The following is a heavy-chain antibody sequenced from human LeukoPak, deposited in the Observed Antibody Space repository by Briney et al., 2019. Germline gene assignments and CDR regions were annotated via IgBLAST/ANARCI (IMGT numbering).Heavy chain of an antibody. CDR2: IYYSGST. CDR1: GGSISSGDYY. Sequence: SETLSLTCTVSGGSISSGDYYWSWIRQPPGKGLEWIGYIYYSGSTYYNPSLKSRVTISVDTSKNQFSLKLSSVTAADTAVYYWPGKAKATDRVGSTWFDPGAKETLVTVPP. V-gene: IGHV4-30-4*01. D-gene: IGHD5-24*01. J-gene: IGHJ5*02. CDR3: PGKAKATDRVGSTWFDP.